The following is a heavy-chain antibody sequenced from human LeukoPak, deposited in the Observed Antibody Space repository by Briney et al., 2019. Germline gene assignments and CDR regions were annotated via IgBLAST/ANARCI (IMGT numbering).Heavy chain of an antibody. D-gene: IGHD2-2*01. Sequence: ASVKVSCKASGYTFTSYDINWVRQATGQGLEWMGWMNPNSGNTGYAQKFQGRVTMTRNTSISTAYMELSSLRSEDTAVYYCARGVRVRVVVPAALSYYYYMDVWSKGTTVTVSS. V-gene: IGHV1-8*01. CDR1: GYTFTSYD. CDR3: ARGVRVRVVVPAALSYYYYMDV. CDR2: MNPNSGNT. J-gene: IGHJ6*03.